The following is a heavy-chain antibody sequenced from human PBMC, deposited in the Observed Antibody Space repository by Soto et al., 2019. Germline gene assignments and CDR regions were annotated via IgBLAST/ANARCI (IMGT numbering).Heavy chain of an antibody. Sequence: SETLSLTCTVSGGSISSYYWSWIRQPPGKGLEWIGYIYYSGSTNYNPSLKSRVTISVDTSKNQFSLKLSSVTAADTAVYYCARLGLRNCSSTSCYYHYYYYMEVWGKGTTVTVSS. CDR1: GGSISSYY. CDR3: ARLGLRNCSSTSCYYHYYYYMEV. D-gene: IGHD2-2*01. V-gene: IGHV4-59*08. J-gene: IGHJ6*03. CDR2: IYYSGST.